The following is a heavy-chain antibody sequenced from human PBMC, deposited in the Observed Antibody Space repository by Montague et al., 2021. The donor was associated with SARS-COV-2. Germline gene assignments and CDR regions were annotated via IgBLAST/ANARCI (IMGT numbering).Heavy chain of an antibody. V-gene: IGHV4-59*11. J-gene: IGHJ3*02. Sequence: SETLSLTCRVSCDAISKQYWSWIQQPPAEGLERSGYISDRGNNKYNTSLKSPVTISADTPKNQFSLRLSSVTAADTAVYYCARISRNSGFVGVFDIWGQGTLVTVSS. D-gene: IGHD3-22*01. CDR2: ISDRGNN. CDR3: ARISRNSGFVGVFDI. CDR1: CDAISKQY.